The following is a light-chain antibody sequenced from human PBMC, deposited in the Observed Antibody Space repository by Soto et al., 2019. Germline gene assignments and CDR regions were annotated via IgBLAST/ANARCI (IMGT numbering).Light chain of an antibody. J-gene: IGKJ3*01. V-gene: IGKV4-1*01. CDR1: QSVFYSSSNRNY. Sequence: DIVMTQSPDSLAVSLGGRATLNCKSSQSVFYSSSNRNYLAWYQQKAGQPPKLLIYWASTRESGVPDRFSGSGSGTDFTLTISSLQAEDVAVYYCQQYYSTPGTFGPGTKVDIE. CDR2: WAS. CDR3: QQYYSTPGT.